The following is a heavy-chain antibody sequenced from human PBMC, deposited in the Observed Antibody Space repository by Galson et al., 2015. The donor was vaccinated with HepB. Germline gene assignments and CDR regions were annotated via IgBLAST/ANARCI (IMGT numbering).Heavy chain of an antibody. CDR2: INRDGNEK. Sequence: SLRLSCAASGFTFSSNWMTWVRQAPGKGLEWVANINRDGNEKQYVDSLKGRFTISRDNAKRSLYLEMNSLRAEDTATYYCARRYAGYNSGWGTFDWWGQGTRVTVSS. J-gene: IGHJ5*01. CDR3: ARRYAGYNSGWGTFDW. V-gene: IGHV3-7*03. D-gene: IGHD6-19*01. CDR1: GFTFSSNW.